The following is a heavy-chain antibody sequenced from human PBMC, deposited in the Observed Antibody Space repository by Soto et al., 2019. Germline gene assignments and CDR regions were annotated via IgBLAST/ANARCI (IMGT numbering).Heavy chain of an antibody. Sequence: SETLSLTCAVSGGSISSGGYSWSWIRQPPGKGLEWIGEINHSGSTNYNPSLKSRVTISVDTSKNQFSLKLSSVTAADTAVYYCARPYYYGSGSYYNGLSYWGQGTLVTVSS. J-gene: IGHJ4*02. CDR1: GGSISSGGYS. CDR2: INHSGST. V-gene: IGHV4-30-2*01. CDR3: ARPYYYGSGSYYNGLSY. D-gene: IGHD3-10*01.